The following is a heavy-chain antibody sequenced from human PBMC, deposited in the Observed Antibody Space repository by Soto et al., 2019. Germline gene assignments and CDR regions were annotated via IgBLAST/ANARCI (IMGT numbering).Heavy chain of an antibody. J-gene: IGHJ6*02. CDR3: ARDDYDFWSGYSVYGMDV. CDR2: IIPIFGTA. Sequence: ASVKVSCKASGGTFSSYAISWVRQAPGQGLEWMGGIIPIFGTANYAQKFQGGVTITADESTSTAYMELSSLRSEDTAVYYCARDDYDFWSGYSVYGMDVWGQGTTVTVSS. D-gene: IGHD3-3*01. V-gene: IGHV1-69*13. CDR1: GGTFSSYA.